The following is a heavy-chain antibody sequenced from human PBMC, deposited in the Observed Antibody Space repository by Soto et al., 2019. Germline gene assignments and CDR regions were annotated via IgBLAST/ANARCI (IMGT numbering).Heavy chain of an antibody. Sequence: SGPTLVNPPETLTLTCTLSGFSLSTTGMCVSWIRQPPGKALEWLALIDWNDDRYYSTSLKTRLSISKDASKNQVVLTMANLDHMDTATYFCARLVAVPGLGHDYWGHGTLVTVSS. V-gene: IGHV2-70*01. CDR3: ARLVAVPGLGHDY. CDR2: IDWNDDR. CDR1: GFSLSTTGMC. J-gene: IGHJ4*01. D-gene: IGHD6-19*01.